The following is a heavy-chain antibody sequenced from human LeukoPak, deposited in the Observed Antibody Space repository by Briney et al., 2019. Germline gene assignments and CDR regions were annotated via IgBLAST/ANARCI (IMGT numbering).Heavy chain of an antibody. J-gene: IGHJ4*02. CDR3: ARERIMRLRLGELSRLFDY. CDR2: ISYDGSNK. Sequence: GGSLRLSCAASGFIFSNAWMHWVRQAPGKGLEWVAVISYDGSNKYYADSVKGRFTISRDNSKNTLYLQMNSLRAEDTAVYYCARERIMRLRLGELSRLFDYWGQGTLVTVSS. V-gene: IGHV3-30*03. D-gene: IGHD3-16*02. CDR1: GFIFSNAW.